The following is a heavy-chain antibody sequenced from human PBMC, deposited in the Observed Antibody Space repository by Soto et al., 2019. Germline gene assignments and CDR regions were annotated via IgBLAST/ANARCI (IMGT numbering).Heavy chain of an antibody. J-gene: IGHJ5*02. CDR3: TRKSNAEP. Sequence: EAQLVESGGGLVQPGGSLRLSCAASGFTFSSYSMNWVRLAPGKALEWISYIGRSDNNIHYADSMKGRFTISRDNAKSSLYLQMDSLRDEDTAVYYCTRKSNAEPWGQGTLVTVSS. CDR2: IGRSDNNI. CDR1: GFTFSSYS. V-gene: IGHV3-48*02. D-gene: IGHD1-1*01.